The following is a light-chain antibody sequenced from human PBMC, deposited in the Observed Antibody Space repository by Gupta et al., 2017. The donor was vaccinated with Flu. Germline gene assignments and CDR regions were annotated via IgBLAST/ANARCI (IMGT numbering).Light chain of an antibody. CDR1: QSVASY. CDR3: QHYGTSPT. CDR2: GAS. J-gene: IGKJ2*01. V-gene: IGKV3-20*01. Sequence: SPGEGATLSCRASQSVASYLAWYQQKTGQAPRLLIYGASSRATGIPDRFSGSGSGTDFSLTISRLEPEEFAVYYCQHYGTSPTFGQGTKL.